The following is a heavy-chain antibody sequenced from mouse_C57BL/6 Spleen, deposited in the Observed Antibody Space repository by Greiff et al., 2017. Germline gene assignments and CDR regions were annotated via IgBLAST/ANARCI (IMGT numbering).Heavy chain of an antibody. CDR3: AKGDYYYGSSYGYFDV. CDR2: IWRGGST. D-gene: IGHD1-1*01. V-gene: IGHV2-5*01. J-gene: IGHJ1*03. Sequence: VQLVESGPGLVQPSQSLSITCTVSGFSLTSYGVHWVRQSPGKGLEWLGVIWRGGSTDYNAAFMSRLSITKDNSKSQVFFKMNSLQADDTAIYYCAKGDYYYGSSYGYFDVWGTGTTVTVSS. CDR1: GFSLTSYG.